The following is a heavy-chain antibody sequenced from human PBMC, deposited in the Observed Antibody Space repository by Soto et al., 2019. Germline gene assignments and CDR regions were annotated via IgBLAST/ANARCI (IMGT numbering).Heavy chain of an antibody. CDR3: AAGGGLPRYY. Sequence: SETLSLTCAVSGVSISSGGYSWSWIRQPPGKGLEWIGYIYHSGSTYYNPSLKSRVTISVDRSKNQFSLKLSSVTAADTAVYYCAAGGGLPRYYWGQGTTVTVSS. CDR2: IYHSGST. V-gene: IGHV4-30-2*01. CDR1: GVSISSGGYS. J-gene: IGHJ6*02. D-gene: IGHD2-8*01.